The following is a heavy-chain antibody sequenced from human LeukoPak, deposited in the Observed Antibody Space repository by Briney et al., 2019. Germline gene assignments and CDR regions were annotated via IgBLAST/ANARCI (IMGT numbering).Heavy chain of an antibody. J-gene: IGHJ5*02. Sequence: ASVKVSCKASGYTFTSYGISWVRQAPGQGLEWMGWISAYNGNTNYAQKLQGRVTMTTDTSTSTAYTELRSLRSDDTAVYYCARSSWSEPYNWFDPWGQGTLVTVSS. CDR3: ARSSWSEPYNWFDP. CDR2: ISAYNGNT. D-gene: IGHD3-3*01. V-gene: IGHV1-18*01. CDR1: GYTFTSYG.